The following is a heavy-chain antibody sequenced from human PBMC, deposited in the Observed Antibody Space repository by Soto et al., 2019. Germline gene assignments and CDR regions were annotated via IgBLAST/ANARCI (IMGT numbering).Heavy chain of an antibody. CDR1: GISLSTSGVG. V-gene: IGHV2-5*01. CDR3: ARGLATLPVFAFDV. Sequence: GPTLVNPTQTLTLTCSLSGISLSTSGVGLGWIRQTPGKALEWLALIYWNDDKHYSPSLKSRLTITKDTSKNQAVLTMTNMDPVDTATYYCARGLATLPVFAFDVWGQGTVVTVSS. CDR2: IYWNDDK. D-gene: IGHD6-6*01. J-gene: IGHJ3*01.